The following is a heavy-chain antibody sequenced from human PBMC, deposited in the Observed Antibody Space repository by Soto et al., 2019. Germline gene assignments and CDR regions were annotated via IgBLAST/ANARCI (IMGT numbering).Heavy chain of an antibody. J-gene: IGHJ4*02. CDR3: ARGVGITLSHGTSTSDY. Sequence: QVQLLQSGAEVKKPGASVKVSCEASGYTFTGYYLHWVRQAPGQGLEWMGWINPNSGGTYFAQKFQGWVTMTRDTSISTAYMELSRLRSDDTAVYYCARGVGITLSHGTSTSDYWGQGTLVTVSS. CDR1: GYTFTGYY. V-gene: IGHV1-2*04. CDR2: INPNSGGT. D-gene: IGHD2-21*01.